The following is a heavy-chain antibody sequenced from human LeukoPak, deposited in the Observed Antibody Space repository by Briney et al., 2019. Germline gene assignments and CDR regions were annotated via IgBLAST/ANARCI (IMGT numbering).Heavy chain of an antibody. J-gene: IGHJ6*02. V-gene: IGHV1-69*13. CDR2: IIPIFGTA. CDR3: TIGYCSSTSCYPLVDV. D-gene: IGHD2-2*01. Sequence: SVKVSCKASGYTFTSYAISWVRQAPGPGIDWMGGIIPIFGTANYAQKFQGRVTITADESTSTAYMELSSLRSEDTAVYYCTIGYCSSTSCYPLVDVWGQGTTVTVSS. CDR1: GYTFTSYA.